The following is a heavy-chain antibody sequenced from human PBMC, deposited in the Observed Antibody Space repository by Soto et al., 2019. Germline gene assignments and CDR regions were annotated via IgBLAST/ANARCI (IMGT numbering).Heavy chain of an antibody. D-gene: IGHD2-15*01. J-gene: IGHJ6*04. CDR1: GGTFSSYT. CDR3: ARTYCSGGSCSGQTSYYYGMDV. CDR2: IIPILGIA. V-gene: IGHV1-69*02. Sequence: QVQLVQSGAEVKKPGSSVKVSCKASGGTFSSYTISWVRQAPGQGLEWMGRIIPILGIANYAQKFQGRVTITADKSTSTAYMELSSLRSEDTDVYYCARTYCSGGSCSGQTSYYYGMDVWGKGTTVTVSS.